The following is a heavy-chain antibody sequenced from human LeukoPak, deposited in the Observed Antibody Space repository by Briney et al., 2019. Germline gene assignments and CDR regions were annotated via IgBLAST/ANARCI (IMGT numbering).Heavy chain of an antibody. CDR1: GGSISSSSYY. CDR3: ARRRGFTYYYDSSGYR. D-gene: IGHD3-22*01. Sequence: SETLSLTCTVSGGSISSSSYYWGWIRQPPGKWLEWIGSIYYSGSTYYNPSLKSRVTISVDTSKNQFSLKLSSVTAADTAVYYCARRRGFTYYYDSSGYRWGQGTLVTVSS. V-gene: IGHV4-39*01. J-gene: IGHJ5*02. CDR2: IYYSGST.